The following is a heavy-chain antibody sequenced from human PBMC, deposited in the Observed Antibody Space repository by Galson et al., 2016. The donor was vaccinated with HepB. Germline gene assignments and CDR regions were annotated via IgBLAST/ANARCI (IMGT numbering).Heavy chain of an antibody. CDR1: YD. J-gene: IGHJ6*02. CDR2: IRYHGSEK. V-gene: IGHV3-33*01. CDR3: SRDHSRGVGESVTCSYAMDV. D-gene: IGHD1-14*01. Sequence: YDMHWVRQAPGKGLEWVALIRYHGSEKYYGDSVKGRFTISRDNSKNTVYLQMNSLRVEDSAVYYCSRDHSRGVGESVTCSYAMDVWGQGTTVTVSS.